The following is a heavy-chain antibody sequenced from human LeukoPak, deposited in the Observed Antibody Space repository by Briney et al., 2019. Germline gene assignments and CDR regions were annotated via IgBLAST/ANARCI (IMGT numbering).Heavy chain of an antibody. CDR1: GFTFSSYD. J-gene: IGHJ4*02. CDR3: ARVGVDSSGHYYFDY. V-gene: IGHV3-13*01. CDR2: IGTAGDT. D-gene: IGHD3-22*01. Sequence: PGGSLRLSCAASGFTFSSYDMHWVRQATGKGLEWVSAIGTAGDTYYPGSVKGRFTISRENAKNSLYLQMNSLRAGDTAVYYCARVGVDSSGHYYFDYWGQGTLVTVSS.